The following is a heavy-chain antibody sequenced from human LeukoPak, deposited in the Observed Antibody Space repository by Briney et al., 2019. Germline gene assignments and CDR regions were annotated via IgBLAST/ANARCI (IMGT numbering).Heavy chain of an antibody. CDR2: IIPIFGNT. CDR3: AREDLASYGYSFDY. CDR1: GGTFSSYA. D-gene: IGHD5-18*01. J-gene: IGHJ4*02. Sequence: SVKVSCKASGGTFSSYAISWVRQAPGQGLEWMGRIIPIFGNTNYAQKFQGRVTITTDASTSTAYMELSSLRSEDTAVYYCAREDLASYGYSFDYWGQGPLAIVSS. V-gene: IGHV1-69*05.